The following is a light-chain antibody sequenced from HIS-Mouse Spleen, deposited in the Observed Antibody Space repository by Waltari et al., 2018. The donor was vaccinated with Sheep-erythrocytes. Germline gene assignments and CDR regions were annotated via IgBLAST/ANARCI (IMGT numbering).Light chain of an antibody. Sequence: QSALTQPASVSGSPGQSITISCTGTSSDVGSYNLVSWYQQHPGKAPKLMIYDGSKRPSGVANRFSGSKSGNKASLTISGLQAEDEADYYCCSYAGSSTPWVFGGGTKLTVL. J-gene: IGLJ3*02. V-gene: IGLV2-23*01. CDR3: CSYAGSSTPWV. CDR2: DGS. CDR1: SSDVGSYNL.